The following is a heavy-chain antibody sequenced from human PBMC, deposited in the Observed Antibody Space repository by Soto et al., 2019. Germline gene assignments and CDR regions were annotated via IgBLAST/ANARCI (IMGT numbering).Heavy chain of an antibody. D-gene: IGHD3-22*01. CDR2: IWYDGSNN. J-gene: IGHJ5*02. CDR1: GFTFSSYG. V-gene: IGHV3-33*01. CDR3: ARESSGYPNWFDP. Sequence: VQLVESGGGVVQPGRSLRLSCAASGFTFSSYGMHWVRQAPGKGLEWVAVIWYDGSNNYYADSVKGRFTISRDNSKNTRYLQMNSLRAEDTAVYYCARESSGYPNWFDPWGQGTLVTVSS.